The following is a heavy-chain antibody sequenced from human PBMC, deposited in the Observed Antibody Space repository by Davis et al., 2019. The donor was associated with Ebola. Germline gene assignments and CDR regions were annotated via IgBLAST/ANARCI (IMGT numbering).Heavy chain of an antibody. Sequence: GESLKISCAASGFTFSSYAMSWVRQAPGKGLEWVSAISGSGGSTYYADSVKGRFTISRDNSKNSLYLQMNSLRAEDTAVYYCARDRDPDYSNSFDYWGQGTLVTVSS. V-gene: IGHV3-23*01. J-gene: IGHJ4*02. CDR2: ISGSGGST. CDR1: GFTFSSYA. CDR3: ARDRDPDYSNSFDY. D-gene: IGHD4-11*01.